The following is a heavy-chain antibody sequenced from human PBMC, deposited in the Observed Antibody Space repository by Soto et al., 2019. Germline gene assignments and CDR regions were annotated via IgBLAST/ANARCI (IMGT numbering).Heavy chain of an antibody. CDR3: ARLKTTPNDAFDI. J-gene: IGHJ3*02. CDR1: GGSISSSNW. Sequence: QVQLQESGPGLVTPSGTLSLTCTVSGGSISSSNWCSWVRQTPGKGLAWIAEIYHSGNSNYNPSHRSRVTISVVKSKHQFSLNLSPVTAADTAIYYCARLKTTPNDAFDIWGQGTMVTVSS. V-gene: IGHV4-4*02. D-gene: IGHD1-1*01. CDR2: IYHSGNS.